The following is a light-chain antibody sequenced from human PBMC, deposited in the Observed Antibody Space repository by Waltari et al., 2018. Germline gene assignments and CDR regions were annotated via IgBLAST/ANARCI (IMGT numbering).Light chain of an antibody. CDR1: QSVSSN. V-gene: IGKV3-15*01. Sequence: EIVMTKSPATLSVSPGERATLSCRARQSVSSNLAWYQQKPGQAPRLLIYGASTRATGIPARFSGSGSGTDFTLTISSKQSEDVVVYYSQKYNNGPWTFGQRTKVEI. J-gene: IGKJ1*01. CDR2: GAS. CDR3: QKYNNGPWT.